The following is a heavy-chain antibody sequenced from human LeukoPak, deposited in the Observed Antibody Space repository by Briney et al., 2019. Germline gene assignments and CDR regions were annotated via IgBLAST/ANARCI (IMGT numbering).Heavy chain of an antibody. CDR3: VGYYDILTGYYY. CDR1: GFTFSSYW. V-gene: IGHV3-7*01. Sequence: PGGSLRLSCAASGFTFSSYWMSWVRQAPGKGLEWVANIKQDGSEEYYVDSVKGRFTISRDNAKNSLYLQMNSLRAEDTAVYYCVGYYDILTGYYYWGQGTLVTVSS. CDR2: IKQDGSEE. J-gene: IGHJ4*02. D-gene: IGHD3-9*01.